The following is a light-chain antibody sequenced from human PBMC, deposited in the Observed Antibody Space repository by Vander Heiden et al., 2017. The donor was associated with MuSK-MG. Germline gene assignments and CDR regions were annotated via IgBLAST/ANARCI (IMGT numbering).Light chain of an antibody. CDR2: ENN. V-gene: IGLV1-51*02. CDR3: GTWDSNLSTAI. Sequence: QSVLTQPPSVSAAPGHKLTISCSGSSSNIGNNYVSWYQQVPGTAPRLLIYENNKRPSGIPDRFSGSKSDTSATLGITGLQTGDEADFYCGTWDSNLSTAIFGGGTKLTVL. J-gene: IGLJ2*01. CDR1: SSNIGNNY.